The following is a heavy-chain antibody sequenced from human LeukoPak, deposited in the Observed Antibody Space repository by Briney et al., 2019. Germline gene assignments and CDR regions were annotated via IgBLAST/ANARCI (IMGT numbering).Heavy chain of an antibody. J-gene: IGHJ6*03. D-gene: IGHD2-2*01. CDR2: ISAGGDSK. Sequence: GGSLRLSCAASGFTFSRYGMSGVRQAPGRGLEGVSAISAGGDSKYYADSVKGRFTISRDNSKNTLYLQMNSLRAEDTAVYYCAKPSSTSAHYYYYMDVWGKGTTVTVSS. CDR3: AKPSSTSAHYYYYMDV. V-gene: IGHV3-23*01. CDR1: GFTFSRYG.